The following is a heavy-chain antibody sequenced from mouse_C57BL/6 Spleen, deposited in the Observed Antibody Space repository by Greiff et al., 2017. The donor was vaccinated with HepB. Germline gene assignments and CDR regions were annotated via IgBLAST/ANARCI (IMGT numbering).Heavy chain of an antibody. V-gene: IGHV1-82*01. D-gene: IGHD2-4*01. CDR2: IYPGDGDT. CDR3: ARSVITTHYYAMDY. J-gene: IGHJ4*01. Sequence: QVQLQQSGPELVKPGASVKISCKASGYAFSSSWMNWVKQRPGKGLEWIGRIYPGDGDTNYNGKFKGKATLTADKSSSTAYMQLSSLTSEDSAVYFCARSVITTHYYAMDYWGQGTSVTVSS. CDR1: GYAFSSSW.